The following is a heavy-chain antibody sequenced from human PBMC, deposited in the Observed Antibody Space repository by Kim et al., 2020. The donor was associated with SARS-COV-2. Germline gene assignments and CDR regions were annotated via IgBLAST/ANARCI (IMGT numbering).Heavy chain of an antibody. CDR2: IYHSGST. J-gene: IGHJ5*02. CDR1: GGSISSGGYS. V-gene: IGHV4-30-2*01. Sequence: SETLSLTCAVSGGSISSGGYSWSWIRQPPGKGLEWIGYIYHSGSTYYNPSLKSRVTISVDRSKNQFSLKLSSVTAADTAVYYCARSPHHIVVVPAARIWFDPWGQGTLVTVSS. CDR3: ARSPHHIVVVPAARIWFDP. D-gene: IGHD2-2*01.